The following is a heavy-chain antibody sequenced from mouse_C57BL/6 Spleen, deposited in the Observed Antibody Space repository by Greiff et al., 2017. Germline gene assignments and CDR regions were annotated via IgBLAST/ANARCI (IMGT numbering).Heavy chain of an antibody. CDR3: ARGPFITTVVPFDY. Sequence: QVQLKQSGPELVKPGASVKISCKASGYAFSSSWMNWVKQRPGKGLEWIGRIYPGDGDTNYNGKFKGKATLTADKSSSTAYMQLSSLTSEDSAVYFCARGPFITTVVPFDYWGQGTTLTVSS. CDR2: IYPGDGDT. V-gene: IGHV1-82*01. J-gene: IGHJ2*01. D-gene: IGHD1-1*01. CDR1: GYAFSSSW.